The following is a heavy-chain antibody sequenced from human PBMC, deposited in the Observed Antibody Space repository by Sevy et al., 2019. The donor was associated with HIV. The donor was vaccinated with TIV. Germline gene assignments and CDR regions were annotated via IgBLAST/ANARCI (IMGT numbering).Heavy chain of an antibody. J-gene: IGHJ4*03. V-gene: IGHV3-11*01. Sequence: GGSLRLSCAASGFTFSDYYMSWIRQAPGKGLEWVSYISSSGSTIYYADCVKGRFTISRDNAKDSMYLQMDSLRAEDVAVYYCARRSVDPYAFDYWGQGTMVTVSS. CDR1: GFTFSDYY. CDR2: ISSSGSTI. D-gene: IGHD2-2*01. CDR3: ARRSVDPYAFDY.